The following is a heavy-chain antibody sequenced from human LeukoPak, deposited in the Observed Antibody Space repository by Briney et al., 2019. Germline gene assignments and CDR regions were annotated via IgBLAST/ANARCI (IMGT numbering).Heavy chain of an antibody. D-gene: IGHD5-18*01. CDR2: INPNSGGT. J-gene: IGHJ4*02. Sequence: GASVKVSCKASGYTFTGYYMHWVRQAPGQGLEWMGRINPNSGGTNYAQKFQGRVTMTRDTSISTAYMELSRLRSEDSALYYCARGVGGYSYGPFDYWGQGTLVTVSS. CDR3: ARGVGGYSYGPFDY. CDR1: GYTFTGYY. V-gene: IGHV1-2*06.